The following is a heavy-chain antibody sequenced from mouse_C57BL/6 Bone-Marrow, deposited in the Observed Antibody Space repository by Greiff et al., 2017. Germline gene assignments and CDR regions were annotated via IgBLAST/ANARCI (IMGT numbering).Heavy chain of an antibody. CDR2: IDPENGDT. D-gene: IGHD1-3*01. CDR3: RSSAWFAY. J-gene: IGHJ3*01. V-gene: IGHV14-4*01. CDR1: GFNIKDDY. Sequence: EVQLQQSGAELVRPGASVKLSCTASGFNIKDDYMHWVKQRPEQGLEWIGWIDPENGDTEYASKFQGKATITADTSSNTAYLQLSSLKSEDTAVYYCRSSAWFAYWGQGTLVTVSA.